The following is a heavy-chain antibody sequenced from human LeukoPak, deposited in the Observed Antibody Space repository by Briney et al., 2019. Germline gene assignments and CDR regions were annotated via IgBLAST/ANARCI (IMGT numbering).Heavy chain of an antibody. CDR1: GFTFSSHG. J-gene: IGHJ4*02. CDR3: AKDYGSGTYYNRYFDY. Sequence: GGSLRLSCAASGFTFSSHGMHWVRQAPGRGLEWVAVVSDDESNKYYVDSVKGRFTISRDNSKNTLYLQMNSLTAEDTAVYYCAKDYGSGTYYNRYFDYWGQGTLVTVSS. D-gene: IGHD3-10*01. CDR2: VSDDESNK. V-gene: IGHV3-30*18.